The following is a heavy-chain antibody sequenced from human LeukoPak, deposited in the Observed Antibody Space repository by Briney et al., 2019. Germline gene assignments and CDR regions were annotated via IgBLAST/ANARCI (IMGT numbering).Heavy chain of an antibody. CDR1: GGSISSSSYY. Sequence: SETLSLTCTVSGGSISSSSYYWGWIRQPPGKGLEWIGSIYYSGSTYYNPSLRSRVTISVDTSKNQFSLKLSSVTAADTAVYYCARWGVPAAVGAYYYYGMDVWGQGTTVTVSS. CDR3: ARWGVPAAVGAYYYYGMDV. CDR2: IYYSGST. V-gene: IGHV4-39*07. J-gene: IGHJ6*02. D-gene: IGHD2-2*01.